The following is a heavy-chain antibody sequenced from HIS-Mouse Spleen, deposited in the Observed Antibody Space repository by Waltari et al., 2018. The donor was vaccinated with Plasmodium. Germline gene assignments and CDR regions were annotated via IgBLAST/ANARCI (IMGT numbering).Heavy chain of an antibody. J-gene: IGHJ3*02. CDR2: IKKDGSEK. V-gene: IGHV3-7*03. CDR1: GFTFSSYW. Sequence: EVQLVESGGGLVQPGGSLRLSCAASGFTFSSYWMSWVRQAPGKGLEWGANIKKDGSEKYYVDSGKGRFTISRDNAKNSLYLQMNSLRAEDTAMYYCARPDSSSGAFDIWGQGTMVTVSS. CDR3: ARPDSSSGAFDI. D-gene: IGHD6-13*01.